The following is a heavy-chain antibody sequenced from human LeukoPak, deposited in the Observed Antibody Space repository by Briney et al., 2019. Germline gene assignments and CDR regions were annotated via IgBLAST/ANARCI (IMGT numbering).Heavy chain of an antibody. CDR3: ARRHGSYRYWGYYYYYMDV. V-gene: IGHV1-8*01. Sequence: ASVKVSCKASGYTFTSYDINWVRQATGQGLEWMGWMNPNSGNTGYAQKFQGRVTMTRNTSISTAYMELSSLRSEDTAVYYCARRHGSYRYWGYYYYYMDVWGKGTTVTISS. CDR2: MNPNSGNT. D-gene: IGHD3-16*02. J-gene: IGHJ6*03. CDR1: GYTFTSYD.